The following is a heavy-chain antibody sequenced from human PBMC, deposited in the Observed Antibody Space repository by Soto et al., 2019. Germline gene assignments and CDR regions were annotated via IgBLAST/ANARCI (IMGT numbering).Heavy chain of an antibody. V-gene: IGHV2-5*01. J-gene: IGHJ6*02. CDR3: AHRLPGPSGYDV. D-gene: IGHD6-13*01. CDR2: IYWNDEQ. Sequence: QITLKESGPTLVKPTQTLTLTCTFSGFSLTSGVVGVGWIRQPPGEALAWLALIYWNDEQYYNPSLRNRLTIPWDTSKNQVVLTMTNMDPVDTATYYCAHRLPGPSGYDVWGQGTTVTVSS. CDR1: GFSLTSGVVG.